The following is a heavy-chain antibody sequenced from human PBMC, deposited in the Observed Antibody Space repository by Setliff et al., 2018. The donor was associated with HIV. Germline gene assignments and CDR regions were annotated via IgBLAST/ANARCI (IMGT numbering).Heavy chain of an antibody. J-gene: IGHJ3*02. V-gene: IGHV3-11*06. CDR3: VGSPAEAASAAWDEAFDI. CDR2: ISSSSDSPT. CDR1: GFRFSDYY. D-gene: IGHD1-26*01. Sequence: TGGSLRLSCAASGFRFSDYYMNWIRQAPGKGLEWLSYISSSSDSPTKYADSVQGRFTISRDNAKNSLYLQMNSLRVEDTAVYYCVGSPAEAASAAWDEAFDIWGQGTLVTVSS.